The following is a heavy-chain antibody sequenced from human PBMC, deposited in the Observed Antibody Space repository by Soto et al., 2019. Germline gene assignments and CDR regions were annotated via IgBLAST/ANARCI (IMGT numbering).Heavy chain of an antibody. CDR3: VLIAPAEPHDYGDYVVDYYYYMDV. J-gene: IGHJ6*03. D-gene: IGHD4-17*01. CDR1: GFTFKTYT. V-gene: IGHV3-23*01. CDR2: ISGSGGST. Sequence: PGGSLRLSCAASGFTFKTYTMNWVRQAPGRGLEWVSAISGSGGSTYYADSVKGRFTISRDNSKDTLYLQMSSLRAEDTAVYYCVLIAPAEPHDYGDYVVDYYYYMDVWGKGTTVTVPS.